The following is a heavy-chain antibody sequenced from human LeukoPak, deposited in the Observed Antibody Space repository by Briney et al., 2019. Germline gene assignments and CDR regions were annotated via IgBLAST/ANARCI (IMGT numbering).Heavy chain of an antibody. D-gene: IGHD6-19*01. Sequence: SETLSLTCAVYGGSFSGYYWSWIRQPPGKGLEWIGYIYYSGSTNYNPSLKSRVTISVDTSKNQFSLKLSSVTAADTAVYYCASLAVAGTGIPFDYWGQGTLVTVSS. CDR2: IYYSGST. J-gene: IGHJ4*02. CDR3: ASLAVAGTGIPFDY. CDR1: GGSFSGYY. V-gene: IGHV4-59*01.